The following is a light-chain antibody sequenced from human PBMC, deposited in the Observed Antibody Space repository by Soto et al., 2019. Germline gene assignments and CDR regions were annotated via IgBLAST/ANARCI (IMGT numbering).Light chain of an antibody. CDR2: EVS. V-gene: IGLV2-14*01. J-gene: IGLJ1*01. Sequence: ALTQPASVSGSPGQSITISCTGTSSDVGGYNYVSWYQQHPGKAPKLMIYEVSNRPSGVSNRFSGSKSGNTASLAISGLQAEDEADYYCSSYTSSSPYVFGTGTKVPS. CDR1: SSDVGGYNY. CDR3: SSYTSSSPYV.